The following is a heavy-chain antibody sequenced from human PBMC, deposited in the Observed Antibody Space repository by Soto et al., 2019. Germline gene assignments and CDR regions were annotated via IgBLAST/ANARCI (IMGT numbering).Heavy chain of an antibody. J-gene: IGHJ5*02. D-gene: IGHD1-26*01. V-gene: IGHV4-4*02. CDR2: IYHAGST. CDR1: GGSITNSNW. CDR3: ASGRPIVGNPRPVEP. Sequence: PSETLSLTCTVSGGSITNSNWWSWVRLPPAKGLEWIGDIYHAGSTKYNPSLERRVTMSVDTSNNQFCLTLTSVTAADTAVYFCASGRPIVGNPRPVEPWGQGTLVTVSS.